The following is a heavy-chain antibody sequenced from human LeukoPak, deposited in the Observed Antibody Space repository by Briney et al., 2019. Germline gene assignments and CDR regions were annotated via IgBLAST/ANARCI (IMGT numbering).Heavy chain of an antibody. CDR3: ARDYSGQWEQLTGWWIDP. CDR2: INPSGDFR. Sequence: ASVTISYKPSGYTFHTHWMHWVRQAPGQGLEWMAIINPSGDFRSYAQKFQGRVTVTRDMSTRTVYMELSDLRPEDTALYYCARDYSGQWEQLTGWWIDPWGQGTLVIVSS. CDR1: GYTFHTHW. V-gene: IGHV1-46*02. J-gene: IGHJ5*02. D-gene: IGHD1-26*01.